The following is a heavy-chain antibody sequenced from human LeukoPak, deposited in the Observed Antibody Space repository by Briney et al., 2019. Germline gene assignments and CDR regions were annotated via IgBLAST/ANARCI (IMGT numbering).Heavy chain of an antibody. CDR3: ARGRRAAAGRFFDY. J-gene: IGHJ4*02. Sequence: SETLSLTCTVSGGSISSYYWSWIRQPPGKGLEWIGYIYYSGSTNYNPSLKSRVTISVDTSKNQFSLKLSSVTAADTAVYYCARGRRAAAGRFFDYWGQGTLVTASS. V-gene: IGHV4-59*12. CDR1: GGSISSYY. D-gene: IGHD6-13*01. CDR2: IYYSGST.